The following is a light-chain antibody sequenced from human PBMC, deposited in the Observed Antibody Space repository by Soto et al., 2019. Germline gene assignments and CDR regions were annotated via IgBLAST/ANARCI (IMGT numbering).Light chain of an antibody. Sequence: IVLTQSPATLSVSPGERATLSCRASQSVSSNLAWYQQKPGQAPRLLIYDASNRATGIPARFSGSGSGTDFTLTISSLEPEGFAVYYCQQRSNWPPTFGQGTRLEIK. J-gene: IGKJ5*01. V-gene: IGKV3-11*01. CDR3: QQRSNWPPT. CDR2: DAS. CDR1: QSVSSN.